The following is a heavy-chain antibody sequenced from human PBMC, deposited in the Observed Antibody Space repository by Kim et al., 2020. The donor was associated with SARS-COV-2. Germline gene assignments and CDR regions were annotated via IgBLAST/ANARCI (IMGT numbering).Heavy chain of an antibody. CDR3: ARDLRRSSSDYHFGMDV. CDR2: IYLVGST. V-gene: IGHV3-53*01. J-gene: IGHJ6*02. Sequence: GGSLRLSCSASGFSVADTYINWVRQAPGGGLEWIAVIYLVGSTYFADSVKGRFTISRDKSTNTVYLEMNSLRVEDTSVYYCARDLRRSSSDYHFGMDVWGPGPPVTVSS. CDR1: GFSVADTY.